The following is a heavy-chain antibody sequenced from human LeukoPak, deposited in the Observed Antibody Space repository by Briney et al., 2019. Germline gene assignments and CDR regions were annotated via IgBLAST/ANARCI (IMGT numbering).Heavy chain of an antibody. J-gene: IGHJ6*02. Sequence: GGSLRLSCAASGFTFSSYAMSWVRQAPGKGLEWVSAISGSGGSTYYADSVKGRFTISRDNSKNTLYLQMNSLRAEDTAVYYCATRLSGWLRNYYHYGMDVWGQGTTVTVSS. V-gene: IGHV3-23*01. CDR2: ISGSGGST. D-gene: IGHD6-19*01. CDR1: GFTFSSYA. CDR3: ATRLSGWLRNYYHYGMDV.